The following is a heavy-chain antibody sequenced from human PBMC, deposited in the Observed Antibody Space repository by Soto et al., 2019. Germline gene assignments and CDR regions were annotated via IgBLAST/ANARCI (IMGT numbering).Heavy chain of an antibody. J-gene: IGHJ4*02. CDR1: GYSFTSYW. D-gene: IGHD3-22*01. V-gene: IGHV5-10-1*01. CDR3: ASYYYDSSGYYVGFDY. CDR2: IDPSDSYT. Sequence: GESLKISCKGSGYSFTSYWISWVRQMPGKGLEWMGRIDPSDSYTNYSPSFQGHVTISADKSISTACLQWSSLKASDTAMYYCASYYYDSSGYYVGFDYWGQGTLVTVSS.